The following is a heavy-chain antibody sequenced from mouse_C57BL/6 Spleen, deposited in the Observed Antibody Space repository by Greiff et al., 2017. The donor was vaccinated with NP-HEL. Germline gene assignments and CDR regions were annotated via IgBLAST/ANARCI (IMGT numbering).Heavy chain of an antibody. Sequence: EVQGVESGGGLVQPGGSLSLSCAASGFTFTDYYMSWVRQPPGKALEWLGFIRNKANGYTTEYSASVKGRFTISRDNSQSILYLQMNALRAEDSATYYCARYGGTWEDAMDYWGQGTSVTVSS. D-gene: IGHD3-3*01. J-gene: IGHJ4*01. CDR3: ARYGGTWEDAMDY. CDR1: GFTFTDYY. CDR2: IRNKANGYTT. V-gene: IGHV7-3*01.